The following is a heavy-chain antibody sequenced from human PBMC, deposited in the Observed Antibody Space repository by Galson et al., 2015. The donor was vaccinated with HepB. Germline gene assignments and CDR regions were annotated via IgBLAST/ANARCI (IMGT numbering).Heavy chain of an antibody. CDR1: GFTFSRYA. CDR3: AKARSRIAVAGLDY. CDR2: ISGSGGST. J-gene: IGHJ4*02. V-gene: IGHV3-23*01. D-gene: IGHD6-19*01. Sequence: SLRLSCAASGFTFSRYAMSWVRQAPGKGLEWVSAISGSGGSTYYADSVKGRFTISRDNSKNTLYLQMNSLRAEDTAVYYCAKARSRIAVAGLDYWGQGTLVTVSS.